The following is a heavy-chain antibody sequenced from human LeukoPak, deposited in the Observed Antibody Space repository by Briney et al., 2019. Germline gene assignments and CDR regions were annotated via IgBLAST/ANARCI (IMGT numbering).Heavy chain of an antibody. CDR1: GFTFSSYS. Sequence: GGSLRLSCAASGFTFSSYSMNWVRQAPGKGLEWLAVISYDGNNKYYADSVRGRFTISRDNSKNTLYLQMNSLRPEDTAVYYCAKSVASEAYWGQGTLVTVSS. CDR3: AKSVASEAY. CDR2: ISYDGNNK. J-gene: IGHJ4*02. V-gene: IGHV3-30*18. D-gene: IGHD5-12*01.